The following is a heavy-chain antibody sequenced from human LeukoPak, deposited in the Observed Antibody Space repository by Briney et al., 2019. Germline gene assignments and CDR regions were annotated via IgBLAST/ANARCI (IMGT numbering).Heavy chain of an antibody. V-gene: IGHV4-59*01. J-gene: IGHJ4*02. CDR1: GGSISSYY. CDR3: ATLYSGSYDTGSFDYFNY. Sequence: SETLSLTCTVSGGSISSYYWSWIRQPPGKGLEWIGYISNSGSTNYNPSLKSRVTISVDTSKNQLSLKLTSVTAADTAVYYCATLYSGSYDTGSFDYFNYWGQGTLVTVSS. CDR2: ISNSGST. D-gene: IGHD1-26*01.